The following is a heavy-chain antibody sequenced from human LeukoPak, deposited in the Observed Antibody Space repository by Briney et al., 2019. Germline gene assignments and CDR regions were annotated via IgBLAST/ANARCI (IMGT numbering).Heavy chain of an antibody. CDR3: VRGTPLSYSSGWFFDY. V-gene: IGHV4-59*01. D-gene: IGHD6-19*01. CDR2: IYYSGST. CDR1: GDSISSYS. J-gene: IGHJ4*02. Sequence: SPSETLSLTCTVSGDSISSYSWNWIRQPPGRGLEWIGYIYYSGSTDYNPSLKSRVTISVDTSKNQFSLRLSSVTAADTAVYYCVRGTPLSYSSGWFFDYWGQGTLVTVSS.